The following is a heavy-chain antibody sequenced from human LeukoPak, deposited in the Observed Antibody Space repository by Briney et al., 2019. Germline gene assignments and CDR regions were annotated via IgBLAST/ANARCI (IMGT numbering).Heavy chain of an antibody. V-gene: IGHV3-30*04. D-gene: IGHD5-24*01. J-gene: IGHJ6*03. Sequence: GGSLRLSCAASGFTFSSYSMHWVRQAPGKGLEWVAVISYDGSNKYYADSVKGRFTISRDNSKNTLYLQMNSLRVEDTAVYYCARRDDYNYHYYYMDVWGKGTTVTVSS. CDR2: ISYDGSNK. CDR1: GFTFSSYS. CDR3: ARRDDYNYHYYYMDV.